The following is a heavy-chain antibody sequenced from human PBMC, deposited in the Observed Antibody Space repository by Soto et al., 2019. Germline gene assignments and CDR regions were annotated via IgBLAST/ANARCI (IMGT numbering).Heavy chain of an antibody. D-gene: IGHD3-3*01. Sequence: ASVKVSCKASGYTFTTYDINWVRQAPGQGLEWLGWMDPNSGSTGYAQNFQGRITMTTNISSNTAHMEMSSLQSEDTAVYYCARERKFDFWRKGLDVWGQGTTVTVSS. J-gene: IGHJ6*02. CDR2: MDPNSGST. CDR1: GYTFTTYD. CDR3: ARERKFDFWRKGLDV. V-gene: IGHV1-8*01.